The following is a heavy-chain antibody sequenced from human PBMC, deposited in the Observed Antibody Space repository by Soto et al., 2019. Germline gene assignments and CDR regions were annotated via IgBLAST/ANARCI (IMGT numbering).Heavy chain of an antibody. CDR1: GFTFNIYG. CDR3: AKGDSRNSVDY. J-gene: IGHJ4*02. Sequence: QVQLVESGGGVVQPGRSLRLSCAASGFTFNIYGMHWVRQPPGKGLEWVALILYDGSKKYYTDSVKGRFTISRDNSKNTLYLQMNSLTAEDTAVYYCAKGDSRNSVDYWGQGTLVTVSS. D-gene: IGHD6-13*01. V-gene: IGHV3-30*18. CDR2: ILYDGSKK.